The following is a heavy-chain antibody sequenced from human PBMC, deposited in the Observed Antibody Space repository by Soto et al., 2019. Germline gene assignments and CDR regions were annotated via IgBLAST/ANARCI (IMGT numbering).Heavy chain of an antibody. D-gene: IGHD3-22*01. CDR2: ISYDGSNK. CDR3: AKEWVYDSSGWSFDY. CDR1: GFTFSSYG. V-gene: IGHV3-30*18. Sequence: PXXSLSLSCAASGFTFSSYGMHWVPQAPGKGLEWVAVISYDGSNKYYADSVKGRFTISRDNSKNTLYLQMNSLRAEDTAVYYCAKEWVYDSSGWSFDYWGQGTLVTVSS. J-gene: IGHJ4*02.